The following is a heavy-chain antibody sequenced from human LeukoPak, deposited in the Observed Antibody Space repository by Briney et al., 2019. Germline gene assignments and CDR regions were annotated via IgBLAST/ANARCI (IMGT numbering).Heavy chain of an antibody. J-gene: IGHJ4*02. V-gene: IGHV4-59*12. CDR2: IYYSGST. Sequence: PSETLSLTCTVSGGSISSYYWSWIRQPPGKGLEWIGSIYYSGSTYYNPSLKSRVTISVDTSKNQFSLKLYSVTAADTAVYYCARVDDSSGYYQYYFDYWGQGTLVTVSS. D-gene: IGHD3-22*01. CDR1: GGSISSYY. CDR3: ARVDDSSGYYQYYFDY.